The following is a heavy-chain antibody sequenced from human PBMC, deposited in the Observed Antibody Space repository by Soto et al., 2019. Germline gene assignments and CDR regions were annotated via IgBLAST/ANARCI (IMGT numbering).Heavy chain of an antibody. CDR3: ATRTSLDVVVITYFDY. J-gene: IGHJ4*02. CDR2: ISGSGGST. CDR1: GFTFSSYA. D-gene: IGHD3-22*01. V-gene: IGHV3-23*01. Sequence: XGSLRLSCAASGFTFSSYAMSWVRQAAGKGLEWVSAISGSGGSTYYADSVKGRFTISRDNSKNTLYLQMKSLRAEDTAVYYCATRTSLDVVVITYFDYWGQGTLVTVSS.